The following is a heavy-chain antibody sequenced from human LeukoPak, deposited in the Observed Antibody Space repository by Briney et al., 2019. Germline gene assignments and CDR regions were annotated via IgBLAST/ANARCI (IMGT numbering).Heavy chain of an antibody. V-gene: IGHV3-53*01. CDR3: AARDCSNTGCYAGVFDY. D-gene: IGHD2-2*01. CDR1: GLTVSSKH. Sequence: PGGSLRLSCAASGLTVSSKHMSWVRQAPGKGLEWVSVIYSGRTTKYAESVEGRFTISRDNTKNTLHLQMNSLRAEDTAVYYYAARDCSNTGCYAGVFDYWGQGTLVSVSS. J-gene: IGHJ4*02. CDR2: IYSGRTT.